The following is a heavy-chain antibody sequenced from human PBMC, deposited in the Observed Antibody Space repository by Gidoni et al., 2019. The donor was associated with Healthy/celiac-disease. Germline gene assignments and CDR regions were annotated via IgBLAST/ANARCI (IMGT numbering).Heavy chain of an antibody. D-gene: IGHD2-2*01. Sequence: QVQLVQSGAEVKKPGASVKVSCKASGYTFTSYDINWVRQATGQGLEWMGWMNPNSGNTGYAQKFQGRVTMTRNTSISTAYMELSSLRSEDTAVYYCARSVRVLSAAAILNDYWGQGTLVTVSS. CDR2: MNPNSGNT. CDR3: ARSVRVLSAAAILNDY. J-gene: IGHJ4*02. CDR1: GYTFTSYD. V-gene: IGHV1-8*01.